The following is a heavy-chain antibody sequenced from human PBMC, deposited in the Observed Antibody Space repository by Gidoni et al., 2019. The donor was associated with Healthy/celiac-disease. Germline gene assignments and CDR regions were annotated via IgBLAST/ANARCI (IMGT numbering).Heavy chain of an antibody. CDR2: IYYSGST. D-gene: IGHD6-13*01. Sequence: RQPPGKGLEWIGSIYYSGSTYYNPSLKSRVTISVDTSKNQFSLKLSSVTAADTAVYYCARHRPPTYSSHPWDGFDPWGQGTXXXXSS. J-gene: IGHJ5*02. V-gene: IGHV4-39*01. CDR3: ARHRPPTYSSHPWDGFDP.